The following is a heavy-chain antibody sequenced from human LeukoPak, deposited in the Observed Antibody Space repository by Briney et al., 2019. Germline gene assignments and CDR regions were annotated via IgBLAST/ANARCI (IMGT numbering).Heavy chain of an antibody. J-gene: IGHJ4*02. Sequence: TSETLSLTCPASGGSISNYYYWTWIRQPPGKGLEWIGYVYYTGSTNFNPSLKSRVTMSLDTSRNQFSLKLTSLTAADTAVYYCARGAMATTPFFDYWGQGTLVTVSS. CDR1: GGSISNYY. CDR2: VYYTGST. D-gene: IGHD5-24*01. CDR3: ARGAMATTPFFDY. V-gene: IGHV4-59*01.